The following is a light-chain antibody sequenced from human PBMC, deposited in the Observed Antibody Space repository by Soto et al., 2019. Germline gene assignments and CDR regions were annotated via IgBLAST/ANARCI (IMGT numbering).Light chain of an antibody. CDR2: EVS. J-gene: IGLJ2*01. CDR3: SSYAGSNKGV. Sequence: QSVLTQPPSASGSPGQSVTISCTGTSSDVGGFNYVSWYQHHPGKAPKLMIYEVSKRPSGVPDRFSGSKSGNTASLTVSGLQAEDEAEYYCSSYAGSNKGVFGGGTKLTVL. CDR1: SSDVGGFNY. V-gene: IGLV2-8*01.